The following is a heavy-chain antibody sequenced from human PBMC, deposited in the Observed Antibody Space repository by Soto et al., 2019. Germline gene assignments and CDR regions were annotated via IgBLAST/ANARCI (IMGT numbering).Heavy chain of an antibody. CDR3: ARLVVRYNWFDP. V-gene: IGHV4-59*01. J-gene: IGHJ5*02. Sequence: SCKASGYTFSSYYWSWIRQPPGKGLEWIGYIYYSGSTNYNPSLKSRVTISVDTSKNQFSLKLSSVTAADTAVYYCARLVVRYNWFDPWGQGTPVTVSS. CDR2: IYYSGST. D-gene: IGHD2-15*01. CDR1: GYTFSSYY.